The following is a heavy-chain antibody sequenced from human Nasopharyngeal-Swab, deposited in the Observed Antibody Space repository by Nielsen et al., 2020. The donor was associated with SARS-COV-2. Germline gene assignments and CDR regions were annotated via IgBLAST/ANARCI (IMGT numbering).Heavy chain of an antibody. Sequence: SVKVSCKAYGGTFSSSAINWVRKAPGQGLEWMGGIIPIFGTANYAQKFQGRVTITADESTSTVYMELSSLRSEDMAVYYCSRGVVPAAMHGWFDPWGQGALVTVSS. CDR2: IIPIFGTA. V-gene: IGHV1-69*01. CDR3: SRGVVPAAMHGWFDP. CDR1: GGTFSSSA. J-gene: IGHJ5*02. D-gene: IGHD2-2*01.